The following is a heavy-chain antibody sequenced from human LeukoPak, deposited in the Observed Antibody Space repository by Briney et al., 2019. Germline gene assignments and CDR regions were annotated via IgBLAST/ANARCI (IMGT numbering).Heavy chain of an antibody. Sequence: SGGSLRLSCAASGFTFSTSWMTWVRQAPGEGLEWVANIKQDGSEKYYVDSVKGRFTISRDNAKNSLYLQMNSLKTEDTAVYYCTTGTRRIAAAGRDYWGQGTLVTVSS. D-gene: IGHD6-13*01. J-gene: IGHJ4*02. V-gene: IGHV3-7*03. CDR1: GFTFSTSW. CDR3: TTGTRRIAAAGRDY. CDR2: IKQDGSEK.